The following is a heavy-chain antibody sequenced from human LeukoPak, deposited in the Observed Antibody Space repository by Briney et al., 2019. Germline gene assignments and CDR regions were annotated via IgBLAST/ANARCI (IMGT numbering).Heavy chain of an antibody. V-gene: IGHV4-61*02. J-gene: IGHJ5*02. D-gene: IGHD3-10*02. Sequence: PSQTLSLTCTVSGGSISSGSYYWSWIRQPAGKGLEWIGRIYTSGSTNYNPSLKSRVTISVDTSKNQSSLKLSSVTAADTAVYYCARDIPGGGYYDRYNWFDPWGQGTLVTVSS. CDR2: IYTSGST. CDR3: ARDIPGGGYYDRYNWFDP. CDR1: GGSISSGSYY.